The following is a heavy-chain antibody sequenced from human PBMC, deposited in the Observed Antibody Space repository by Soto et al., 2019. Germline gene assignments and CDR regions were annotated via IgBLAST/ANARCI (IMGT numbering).Heavy chain of an antibody. V-gene: IGHV5-10-1*01. Sequence: PGEALKIFWNGSGYSFNRYWISWVRQMPGKGLEWMGRIDPSGSYINYNPSFQGHVTISADKSITPAYLQWRSLKASDTAMYYCARQGTRTTYYYVSGRSGYYYYVMDVWGQRTTVTVSS. J-gene: IGHJ6*02. CDR1: GYSFNRYW. D-gene: IGHD3-10*01. CDR3: ARQGTRTTYYYVSGRSGYYYYVMDV. CDR2: IDPSGSYI.